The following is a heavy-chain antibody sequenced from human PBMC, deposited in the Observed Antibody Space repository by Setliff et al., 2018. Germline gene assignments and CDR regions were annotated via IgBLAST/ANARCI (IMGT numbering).Heavy chain of an antibody. J-gene: IGHJ5*02. D-gene: IGHD2-15*01. V-gene: IGHV1-69*05. Sequence: SVKVSCKTSGYIFTNYYIHWVRQAPGQGLEWMGGIIPMFGTPAYAQKFQDRVTSTTDESTSTAYMELDSLRSEDTAVYYCARSPAVLGIVYLDPWGQGTLVTVSS. CDR1: GYIFTNYY. CDR3: ARSPAVLGIVYLDP. CDR2: IIPMFGTP.